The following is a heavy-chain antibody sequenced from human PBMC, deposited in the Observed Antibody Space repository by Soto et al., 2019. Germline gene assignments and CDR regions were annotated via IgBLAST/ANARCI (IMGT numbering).Heavy chain of an antibody. D-gene: IGHD5-12*01. CDR3: ARGRATGPSGDY. CDR1: GYIFTDYY. CDR2: INPNSGST. Sequence: QVQLVQSGAEVKKPGASVKVSCKASGYIFTDYYIHWVRQAPGQGLEWMGWINPNSGSTHFAPKFQGRVTMARDTSISTGYLELSRLKSDDTALYYCARGRATGPSGDYWGQGTLVTVSS. J-gene: IGHJ4*02. V-gene: IGHV1-2*02.